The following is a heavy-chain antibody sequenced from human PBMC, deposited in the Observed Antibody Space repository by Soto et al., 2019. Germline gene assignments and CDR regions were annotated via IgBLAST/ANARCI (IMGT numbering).Heavy chain of an antibody. Sequence: SETLSLTCTVSGGSVSSGSYYWIWIRQPPGKVLEWIGYIYYSGSTNYNPSLKSRVTISVDTSKNQFSLKLSSVTAADTAVYYCARLIRPNEHIVVVPAAILAHYYYYYGMDVWGQGTTVTVSS. CDR1: GGSVSSGSYY. V-gene: IGHV4-61*01. CDR2: IYYSGST. J-gene: IGHJ6*02. CDR3: ARLIRPNEHIVVVPAAILAHYYYYYGMDV. D-gene: IGHD2-2*02.